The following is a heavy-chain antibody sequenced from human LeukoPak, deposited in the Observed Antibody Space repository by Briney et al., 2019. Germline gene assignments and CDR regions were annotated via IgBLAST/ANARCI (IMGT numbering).Heavy chain of an antibody. V-gene: IGHV4-59*01. CDR3: ARVHYDSSGYPFDY. D-gene: IGHD3-22*01. CDR1: GGSISSYY. J-gene: IGHJ4*02. Sequence: SETLSLTCTVSGGSISSYYWSWIRQPPGKGLEWIGYISYSGSTNYNPSLKSRVTISVDTSKNQFSLKLSSVTAADTAVYYCARVHYDSSGYPFDYWGQGTLVTVSS. CDR2: ISYSGST.